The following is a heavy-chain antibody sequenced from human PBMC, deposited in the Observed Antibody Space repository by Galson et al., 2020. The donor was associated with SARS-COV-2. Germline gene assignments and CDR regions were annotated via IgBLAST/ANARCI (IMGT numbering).Heavy chain of an antibody. CDR1: GFTFSGSA. Sequence: GGSLRLSCAASGFTFSGSAMHWVRQASGKGLEWVGRIRSKANSYATAYAASVKGRFTISRDDSKNTAYLQMNSLKTEDTAVYYCTRLLQDYYYYYGMDVWGQGTTVTVSS. CDR2: IRSKANSYAT. J-gene: IGHJ6*02. D-gene: IGHD2-15*01. V-gene: IGHV3-73*01. CDR3: TRLLQDYYYYYGMDV.